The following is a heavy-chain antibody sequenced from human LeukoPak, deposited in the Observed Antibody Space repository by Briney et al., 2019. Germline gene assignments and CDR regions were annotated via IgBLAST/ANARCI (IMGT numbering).Heavy chain of an antibody. CDR2: IIPIFGTA. CDR3: ARGVPSEDIVVVPAAMAPLGY. CDR1: GGTFSSYA. V-gene: IGHV1-69*05. D-gene: IGHD2-2*01. J-gene: IGHJ4*02. Sequence: AASVKVSCKASGGTFSSYAISWVRQAPGQGLEWMGGIIPIFGTANYAQKFQGRVTITTDESTSTAYMELSSLRSEDTAVYYCARGVPSEDIVVVPAAMAPLGYWGQGTLVTVSS.